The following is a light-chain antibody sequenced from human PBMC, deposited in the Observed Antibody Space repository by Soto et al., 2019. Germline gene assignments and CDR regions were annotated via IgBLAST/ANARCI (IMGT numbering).Light chain of an antibody. CDR1: QSVSSN. CDR3: QQYHNWPIT. Sequence: EILMTQSPSTLSVSPGERATLSCRASQSVSSNLAWHQQKPGQAPRILMYDASTRATGIPARFRGSGSGTEFTLTISSLQSEDFAVYYCQQYHNWPITFGQGTRLEIK. J-gene: IGKJ5*01. V-gene: IGKV3-15*01. CDR2: DAS.